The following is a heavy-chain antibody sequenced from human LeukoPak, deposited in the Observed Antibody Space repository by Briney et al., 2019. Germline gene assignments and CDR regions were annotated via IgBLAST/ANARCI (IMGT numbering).Heavy chain of an antibody. CDR3: ARDCYYDSSGRKLFDP. J-gene: IGHJ5*02. V-gene: IGHV4-4*02. CDR1: GGSISSSNW. Sequence: PSGTLSLTCAVSGGSISSSNWWSWVRQPPGKGLEWIGEIYHSGSANYNPSLKSRVTISVDTSKNQFSLKLSSVTAADTAVYYCARDCYYDSSGRKLFDPWGQGTLVTVSS. D-gene: IGHD3-22*01. CDR2: IYHSGSA.